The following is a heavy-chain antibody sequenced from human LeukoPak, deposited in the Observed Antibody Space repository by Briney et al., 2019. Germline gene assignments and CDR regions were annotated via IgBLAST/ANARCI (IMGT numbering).Heavy chain of an antibody. V-gene: IGHV1-2*02. CDR2: INPNSGGT. CDR1: GYTFTDYY. D-gene: IGHD1-26*01. Sequence: ASVKVSCKASGYTFTDYYMHWVRQAPGQGLEWMGWINPNSGGTNYAQKFQGRVTMSRDTSISTAYMELSRLRSDDTAVYYCARTPNSGSYYAYYYYMDVWGKGTTVTISS. J-gene: IGHJ6*03. CDR3: ARTPNSGSYYAYYYYMDV.